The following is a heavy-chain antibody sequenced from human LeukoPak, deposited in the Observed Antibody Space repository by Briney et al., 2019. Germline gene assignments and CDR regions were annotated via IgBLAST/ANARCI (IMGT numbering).Heavy chain of an antibody. Sequence: ASVKVSCKASGYTFTSYYMHWVRQAPGQGLEWMGIIDPSGGSTGYAQKFQGRVTMTKDTSTSTVYMELSSLRSEDTAVYYCARRIGYGNYVSNWFDPWGQGTLVTVSS. CDR2: IDPSGGST. CDR3: ARRIGYGNYVSNWFDP. CDR1: GYTFTSYY. J-gene: IGHJ5*02. V-gene: IGHV1-46*01. D-gene: IGHD4-11*01.